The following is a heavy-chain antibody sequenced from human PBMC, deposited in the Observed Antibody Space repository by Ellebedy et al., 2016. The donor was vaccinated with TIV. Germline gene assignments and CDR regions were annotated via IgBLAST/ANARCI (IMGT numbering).Heavy chain of an antibody. CDR1: GGSISSYY. J-gene: IGHJ4*02. CDR3: VRGDYSPRYFDY. Sequence: MPSETLSLTCTLSGGSISSYYWSWIRHPPGKGLEWIGYIYYSGSTNYNPSLKSRVTISVDTSKNQFSRKLSSVTAADTAVDYCVRGDYSPRYFDYWGQGTLVTVSS. CDR2: IYYSGST. D-gene: IGHD4/OR15-4a*01. V-gene: IGHV4-59*01.